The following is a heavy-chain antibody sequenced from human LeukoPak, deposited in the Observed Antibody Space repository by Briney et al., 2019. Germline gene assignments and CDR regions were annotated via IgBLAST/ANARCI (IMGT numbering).Heavy chain of an antibody. CDR1: GYTFTSYY. V-gene: IGHV1-46*03. D-gene: IGHD3-22*01. Sequence: GASVKVSCKASGYTFTSYYMHWVPQAPGQGLEWMGIINPSGGSTSYAQKFQGRVTMTRDTSTSTVYMELSSLRSEDTAVYYCARGEYYDSSGYYYARVWFDYWGQGTLVTVSS. CDR3: ARGEYYDSSGYYYARVWFDY. CDR2: INPSGGST. J-gene: IGHJ4*02.